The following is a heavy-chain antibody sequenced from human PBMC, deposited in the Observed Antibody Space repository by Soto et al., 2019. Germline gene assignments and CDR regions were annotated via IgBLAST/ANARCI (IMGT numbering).Heavy chain of an antibody. CDR2: IYYSGST. Sequence: TLSLTCTVSGGSISSSSYYWGWIRQPPGKGLEWIGSIYYSGSTYYNPSLKSRVTISVDTSKNQFSLKLSSVTAADTAVYYCARQVAYSYGFDWFDPWGQGTLVTVSS. D-gene: IGHD5-18*01. J-gene: IGHJ5*02. CDR3: ARQVAYSYGFDWFDP. CDR1: GGSISSSSYY. V-gene: IGHV4-39*01.